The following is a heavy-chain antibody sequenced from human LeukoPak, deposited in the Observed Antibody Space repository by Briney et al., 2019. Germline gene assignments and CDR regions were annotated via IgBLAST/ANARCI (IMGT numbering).Heavy chain of an antibody. Sequence: GGSLRLSCAASGFTFSSYEMNWVRQAPGKGLEWVSYISSSGSTIYYADSVKGRFTISRDNSKNSLYLQMNSLRAEDTAFYYCAKSRGLGGATYFDYWGQGTLVTVSS. J-gene: IGHJ4*02. D-gene: IGHD1-26*01. CDR2: ISSSGSTI. CDR3: AKSRGLGGATYFDY. V-gene: IGHV3-48*03. CDR1: GFTFSSYE.